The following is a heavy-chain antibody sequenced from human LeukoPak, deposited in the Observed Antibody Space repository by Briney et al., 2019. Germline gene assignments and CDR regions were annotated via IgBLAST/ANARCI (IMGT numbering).Heavy chain of an antibody. CDR3: AKDQEGGYSYGYTAKTAGFDY. CDR2: ISYDGSNK. Sequence: PGGSLRLSCAASGFTFSSYAMHWVRQAPGKGLEWVAVISYDGSNKYYADSVKGRFTISRDNSKNTLYLQMNSLRAEDTAVYYCAKDQEGGYSYGYTAKTAGFDYWGQGTLVTVPS. CDR1: GFTFSSYA. J-gene: IGHJ4*02. D-gene: IGHD5-18*01. V-gene: IGHV3-30-3*01.